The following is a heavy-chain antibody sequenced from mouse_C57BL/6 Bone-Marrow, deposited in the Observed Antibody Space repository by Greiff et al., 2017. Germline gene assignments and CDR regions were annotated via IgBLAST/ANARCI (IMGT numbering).Heavy chain of an antibody. D-gene: IGHD1-1*01. Sequence: QVQLKESGAELARPGASVKLSCKASGYTFTSYGISWVKQRTGQGLEWIGEIYPSSGNTYYNEKFKGKATLTADKSSSTAYMEIRSLTSEDSAVYFCARGVVYYYGSSYWAWFAYWGQGTLVTVSA. V-gene: IGHV1-81*01. J-gene: IGHJ3*01. CDR1: GYTFTSYG. CDR3: ARGVVYYYGSSYWAWFAY. CDR2: IYPSSGNT.